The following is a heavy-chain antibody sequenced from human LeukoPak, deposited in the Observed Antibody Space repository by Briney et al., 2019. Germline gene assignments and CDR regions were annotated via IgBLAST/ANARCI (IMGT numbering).Heavy chain of an antibody. CDR1: GGSITNYY. CDR2: IYYNGST. Sequence: PSETLSLTCTVSGGSITNYYWIWIRQPPGKGLEWIGYIYYNGSTNYNPSLKSRVAPSVDTSKNQFSLKVNSVTPTDAAVYFCARVSPTGGLAYWGQGALVTVSS. V-gene: IGHV4-59*01. J-gene: IGHJ4*02. D-gene: IGHD1-1*01. CDR3: ARVSPTGGLAY.